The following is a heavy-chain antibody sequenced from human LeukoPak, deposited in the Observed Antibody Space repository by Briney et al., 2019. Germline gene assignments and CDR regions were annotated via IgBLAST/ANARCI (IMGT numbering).Heavy chain of an antibody. CDR3: VRALGYCSSGSCYYYDD. Sequence: GASLKISCKGSGYRFSSYWIGWVRQLPGKGLEGMGIFYPGDSETRYSPTFQGQGTISADTSISTAYLQWSSLKASDTAMYYCVRALGYCSSGSCYYYDDWGQGTLVTASS. CDR2: FYPGDSET. V-gene: IGHV5-51*01. CDR1: GYRFSSYW. J-gene: IGHJ4*02. D-gene: IGHD2-15*01.